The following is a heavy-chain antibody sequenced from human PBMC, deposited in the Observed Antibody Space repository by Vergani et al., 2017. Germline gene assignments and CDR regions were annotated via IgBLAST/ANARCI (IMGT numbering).Heavy chain of an antibody. J-gene: IGHJ4*02. Sequence: EVQLVESGGGLVKPGGSLRLSCAASGFTFSSYSMNWVRQAPGKGLEWVSSISSSSSYIYYADSVKGRFTISRDNAKNSLYLQMNSLRAEDTAVYYCAKDGHKVVAAHFDYWGQGTLVTVSS. CDR2: ISSSSSYI. V-gene: IGHV3-21*04. CDR3: AKDGHKVVAAHFDY. D-gene: IGHD2-15*01. CDR1: GFTFSSYS.